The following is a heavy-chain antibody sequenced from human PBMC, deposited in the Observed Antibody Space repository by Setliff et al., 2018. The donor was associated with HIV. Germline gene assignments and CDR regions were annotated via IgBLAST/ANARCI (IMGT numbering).Heavy chain of an antibody. J-gene: IGHJ4*02. CDR2: INTAHGNT. D-gene: IGHD3-22*01. V-gene: IGHV1-3*04. CDR1: GYTFTSHT. CDR3: ARDRTPKRGYTYREPDFDS. Sequence: ASVKVSCKASGYTFTSHTIHWVRQAPGQGLEWMGWINTAHGNTKYSQKFQDRVTITRDTSASTGYMEVNSLRPEDTAVYYCARDRTPKRGYTYREPDFDSWGQGTLVTVSS.